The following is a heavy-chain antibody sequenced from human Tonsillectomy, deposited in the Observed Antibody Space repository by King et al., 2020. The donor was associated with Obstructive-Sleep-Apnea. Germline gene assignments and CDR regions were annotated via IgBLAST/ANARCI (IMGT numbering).Heavy chain of an antibody. D-gene: IGHD3-22*01. J-gene: IGHJ4*02. Sequence: QITLKESGPTLVKPTQTLTLTCTFSGFSLTTTQMGVGWIRQTPGKSLEWLALIYCDDDKRYNPSLKTKLTITKDTSRNQVVLTMTNMDPVDTATYYCAHPNSGYFYYFDYWGPGTLVTVSS. CDR2: IYCDDDK. CDR3: AHPNSGYFYYFDY. CDR1: GFSLTTTQMG. V-gene: IGHV2-5*02.